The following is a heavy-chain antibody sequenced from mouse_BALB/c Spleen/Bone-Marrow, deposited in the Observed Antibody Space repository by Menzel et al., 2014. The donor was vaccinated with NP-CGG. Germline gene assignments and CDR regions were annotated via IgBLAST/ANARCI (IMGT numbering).Heavy chain of an antibody. D-gene: IGHD4-1*01. CDR2: IRSKSHNYAT. CDR1: GFTFNTYA. CDR3: VRDWDFDY. Sequence: EVKLVDSGGGLGQPKGSLKVSCAASGFTFNTYAMNWVRQAPGKGLKWVARIRSKSHNYATFYADSVKDRFTISRDDSQNMLYLQMNNLKTEDTAMYYCVRDWDFDYWGQGTTLTVSS. V-gene: IGHV10-1*02. J-gene: IGHJ2*01.